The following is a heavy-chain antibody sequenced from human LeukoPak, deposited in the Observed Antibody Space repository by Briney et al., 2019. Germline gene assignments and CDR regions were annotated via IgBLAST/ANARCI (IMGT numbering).Heavy chain of an antibody. Sequence: GGSLRLSCAASGFTFSMSWMTWVRQAPGKGLEWVASINGHGSEIHYVDSVKGRFTISRDNAKNSLYLQMNSLRADDTAVYYCARSLLWFGANLIWFDSWGQGTLVTVSS. J-gene: IGHJ5*01. CDR3: ARSLLWFGANLIWFDS. D-gene: IGHD3-10*01. V-gene: IGHV3-7*01. CDR2: INGHGSEI. CDR1: GFTFSMSW.